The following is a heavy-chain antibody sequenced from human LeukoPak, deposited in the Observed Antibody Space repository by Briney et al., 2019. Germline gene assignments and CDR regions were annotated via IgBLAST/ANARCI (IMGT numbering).Heavy chain of an antibody. J-gene: IGHJ4*02. CDR1: GYAFTNYD. Sequence: ASVKVSCKASGYAFTNYDIKWVREATGQGLEWMEYKNPNSGNSAYAQKFQGRVTITTDASITTAYMELSGLRSEDTALYYCAREGLDYWGQGTLVTVSS. V-gene: IGHV1-8*01. CDR2: KNPNSGNS. CDR3: AREGLDY.